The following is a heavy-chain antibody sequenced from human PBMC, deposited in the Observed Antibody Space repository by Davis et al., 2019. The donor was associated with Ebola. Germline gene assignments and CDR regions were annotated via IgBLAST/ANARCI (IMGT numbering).Heavy chain of an antibody. Sequence: PGGSLRLSCAASGFTFSSYWMHWVRQAPGKGLVWVSRINSDGSSTSYADSVKGRFTISRDNSKNTLNLQMNSLRAEDTAVYYCAKDVYGQIGMDVWGKGTTVTVSS. CDR1: GFTFSSYW. V-gene: IGHV3-74*01. CDR2: INSDGSST. CDR3: AKDVYGQIGMDV. J-gene: IGHJ6*04. D-gene: IGHD5/OR15-5a*01.